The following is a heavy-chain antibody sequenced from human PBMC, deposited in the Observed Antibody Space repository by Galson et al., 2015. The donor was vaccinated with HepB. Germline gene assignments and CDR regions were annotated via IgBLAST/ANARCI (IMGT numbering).Heavy chain of an antibody. J-gene: IGHJ3*02. D-gene: IGHD3-16*01. V-gene: IGHV3-11*06. Sequence: SLRLSCAASRFTFSDYYMSWIRQAPGKGLEWVSYISRSSTYTNYADSVKGRFTISRDNAKSSLYLQTNSLRAEDTAVYYCAREASGLGNYLNVFDIWGQGTMVTVSS. CDR1: RFTFSDYY. CDR2: ISRSSTYT. CDR3: AREASGLGNYLNVFDI.